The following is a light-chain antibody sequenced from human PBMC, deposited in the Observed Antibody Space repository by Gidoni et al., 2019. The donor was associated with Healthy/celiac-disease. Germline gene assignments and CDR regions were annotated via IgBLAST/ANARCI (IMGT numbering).Light chain of an antibody. CDR2: DAS. CDR1: QSVSSY. J-gene: IGKJ3*01. CDR3: QQRSNWPIFT. V-gene: IGKV3-11*01. Sequence: EIVLTQSPATLSLSPGERATLSCRASQSVSSYLAWYQQKPGQAPRLLIYDASNRATGIPARFSGSGSGTDFTLTISSLEPEDFAVYYCQQRSNWPIFTFGPGTQVDIK.